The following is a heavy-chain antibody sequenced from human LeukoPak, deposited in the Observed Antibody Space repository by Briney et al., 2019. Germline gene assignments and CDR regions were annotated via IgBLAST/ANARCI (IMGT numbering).Heavy chain of an antibody. J-gene: IGHJ4*02. CDR3: VTGVGSTPPLVDY. CDR1: GFAFSTYA. V-gene: IGHV3-64D*06. D-gene: IGHD1-26*01. Sequence: GGSLRLSCSASGFAFSTYALHWGRQGPGKGLEYVSAISSNGGTTYYADSVKGRFTISRDNSKNTLYLQMSNLRPEDTAVYSCVTGVGSTPPLVDYWGQGTLVSVSS. CDR2: ISSNGGTT.